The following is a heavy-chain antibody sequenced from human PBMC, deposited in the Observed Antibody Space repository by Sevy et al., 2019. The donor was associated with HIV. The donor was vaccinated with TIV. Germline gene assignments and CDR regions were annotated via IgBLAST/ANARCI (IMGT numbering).Heavy chain of an antibody. D-gene: IGHD2-2*01. V-gene: IGHV3-48*01. CDR1: GFTFSSYS. Sequence: GGSLRLSCAASGFTFSSYSMNWVRQAPGKGLEWVSYISSSSSTIYYGDSVKGRFTISRDNAKNSLYLQMNSLRAEDTAVYYCARGPALRDALGGYCSSTSCFLFDYWGQGTLVTVSS. CDR3: ARGPALRDALGGYCSSTSCFLFDY. CDR2: ISSSSSTI. J-gene: IGHJ4*02.